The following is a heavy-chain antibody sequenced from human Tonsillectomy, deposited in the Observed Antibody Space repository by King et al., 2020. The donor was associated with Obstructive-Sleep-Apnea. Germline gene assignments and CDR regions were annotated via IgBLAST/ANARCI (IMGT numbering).Heavy chain of an antibody. V-gene: IGHV4-59*01. CDR3: ARDRPPSDN. CDR1: GGSISSYY. J-gene: IGHJ4*02. Sequence: QLQESGPGLVRPSETLSLTCTVSGGSISSYYWSWIRQPPGKGLEYVGYVWYSGSTNYNPSLMSRLTISVDTSQNQFSLQLSSVTAADTAVYYCARDRPPSDNWGQGILVTVSS. CDR2: VWYSGST.